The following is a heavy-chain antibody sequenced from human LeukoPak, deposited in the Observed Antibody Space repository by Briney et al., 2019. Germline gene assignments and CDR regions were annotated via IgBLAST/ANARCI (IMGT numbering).Heavy chain of an antibody. D-gene: IGHD1-26*01. Sequence: ASVKVSCKASGGTFSSYAISWVRQAPGQGLEWMGGIIPIFGTANYAQKFQGRVTITADESTSTAYMELSSLRSEDAAVYYCARGPSGSYHSWGQGTLVTVSS. J-gene: IGHJ4*02. CDR3: ARGPSGSYHS. CDR1: GGTFSSYA. CDR2: IIPIFGTA. V-gene: IGHV1-69*13.